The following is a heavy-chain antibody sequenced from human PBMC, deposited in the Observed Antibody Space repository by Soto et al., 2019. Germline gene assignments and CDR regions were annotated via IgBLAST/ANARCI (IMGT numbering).Heavy chain of an antibody. V-gene: IGHV4-34*01. CDR2: INHSGSI. J-gene: IGHJ4*02. D-gene: IGHD6-19*01. CDR1: GGSFSGYY. Sequence: PSETLSLTCAVYGGSFSGYYWSWVRQPPGKGLEWIGEINHSGSINYNPSLKSRVTISVDTSKNQFSLKLSSVTAADTAVYYCARGAIAVAAPYDYWGQGTLVTVSS. CDR3: ARGAIAVAAPYDY.